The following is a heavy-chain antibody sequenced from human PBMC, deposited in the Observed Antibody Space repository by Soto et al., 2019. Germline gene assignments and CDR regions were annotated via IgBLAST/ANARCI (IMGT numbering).Heavy chain of an antibody. CDR3: ARELGYCSGGSCNTFHYYYYGMDV. D-gene: IGHD2-15*01. Sequence: GASVKVSCKASGYSFSFYGINWVRQAPGQGLEWMGWINPSDGNRNFSQKLEDRVTMTTATSTSTAYLELSSLRSEDTAVYYCARELGYCSGGSCNTFHYYYYGMDVWGQGTTVTVSS. V-gene: IGHV1-18*01. CDR1: GYSFSFYG. J-gene: IGHJ6*02. CDR2: INPSDGNR.